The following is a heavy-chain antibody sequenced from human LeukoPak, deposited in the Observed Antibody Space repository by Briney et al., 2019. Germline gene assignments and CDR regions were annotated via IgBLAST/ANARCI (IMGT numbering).Heavy chain of an antibody. CDR2: ISSSGSTI. Sequence: GGSLRLSCAASGFTFSSYEMNWVRQAPGKGLEWVSYISSSGSTIYYADSVKGRFTISRDNAKNSLYLQMNSLRAEDTAVYYCATTRLKYGDYELFDYWGQGTLVTVSS. J-gene: IGHJ4*02. CDR1: GFTFSSYE. CDR3: ATTRLKYGDYELFDY. D-gene: IGHD4-17*01. V-gene: IGHV3-48*03.